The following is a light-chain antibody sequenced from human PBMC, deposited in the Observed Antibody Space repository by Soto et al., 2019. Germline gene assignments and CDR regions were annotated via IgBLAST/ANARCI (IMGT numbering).Light chain of an antibody. J-gene: IGKJ4*01. V-gene: IGKV1-39*01. Sequence: DIQMTQSPPSLSASVGDRVTITCRASETITDFLNWYQLKPGKAPKLLIYSASNLQPGVPSRFSGSGYGTPFSLTLSGLQHEDSATYYCQQNFSPFVTFGAGTKVEV. CDR3: QQNFSPFVT. CDR1: ETITDF. CDR2: SAS.